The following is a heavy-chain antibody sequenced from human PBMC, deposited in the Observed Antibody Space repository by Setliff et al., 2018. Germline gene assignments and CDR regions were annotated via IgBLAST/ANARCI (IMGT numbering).Heavy chain of an antibody. J-gene: IGHJ4*02. CDR1: GGSINSMSYY. CDR2: INHSGST. D-gene: IGHD3-3*01. CDR3: RFWSGYYKNDY. Sequence: SETLSLTCTVSGGSINSMSYYWGWIRQPPGKGLEWIAEINHSGSTNYNPSLKSRVTISVDTSRNQFSLKLSSVTAADTAMYYCRFWSGYYKNDYWGQRTLVTVSS. V-gene: IGHV4-39*07.